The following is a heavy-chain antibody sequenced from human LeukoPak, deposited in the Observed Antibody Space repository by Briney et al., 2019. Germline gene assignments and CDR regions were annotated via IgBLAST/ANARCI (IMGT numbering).Heavy chain of an antibody. D-gene: IGHD3-3*01. V-gene: IGHV4-59*01. J-gene: IGHJ5*02. CDR1: GASISSFY. CDR3: ARTVQHYDFWSTLLGGWFDP. Sequence: SETLSLTCVVSGASISSFYWGWIRQPPGKGLESIGYISSSGNTNYNPSLKSRVTISLDTSKNQVSLKLSSVTAADTAVYYCARTVQHYDFWSTLLGGWFDPWGQGTLVTVSS. CDR2: ISSSGNT.